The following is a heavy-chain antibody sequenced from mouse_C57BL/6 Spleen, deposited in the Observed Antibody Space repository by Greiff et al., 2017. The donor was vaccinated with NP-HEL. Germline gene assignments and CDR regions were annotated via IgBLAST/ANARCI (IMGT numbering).Heavy chain of an antibody. J-gene: IGHJ4*01. CDR3: ARGDYTAMDY. Sequence: EVQLVESGGGLVKPGGSLKLSCAASGFTFSDYGMHWVRQAPEKGLEWVAYISSGSSTIYYADTVKGRFTISRDNAKNTLCLQMTRQRSEDTATEYCARGDYTAMDYWGQGTSVTVAS. D-gene: IGHD2-12*01. V-gene: IGHV5-17*01. CDR2: ISSGSSTI. CDR1: GFTFSDYG.